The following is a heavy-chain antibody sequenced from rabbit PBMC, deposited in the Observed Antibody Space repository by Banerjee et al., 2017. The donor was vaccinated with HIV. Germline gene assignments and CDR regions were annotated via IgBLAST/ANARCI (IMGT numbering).Heavy chain of an antibody. CDR3: ARRSSSSGADYYPL. D-gene: IGHD1-1*01. Sequence: QSLEESGGGLVQPGGSLTLSCKASGFDFTSYWICWVRQAPGKGLEWIACMRTDYSDITYYATWAKGRFTISKTSSTTVTLQMTSLTAADTATYFCARRSSSSGADYYPLWGPGTLVTVS. CDR1: GFDFTSYW. V-gene: IGHV1S40*01. CDR2: MRTDYSDIT. J-gene: IGHJ6*01.